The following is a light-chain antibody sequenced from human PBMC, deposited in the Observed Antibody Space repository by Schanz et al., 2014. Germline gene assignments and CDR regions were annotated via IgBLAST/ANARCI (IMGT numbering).Light chain of an antibody. J-gene: IGKJ1*01. CDR3: QQYGNSPPT. CDR1: QSVSSNY. V-gene: IGKV3-20*01. Sequence: EIVLTQSPGTLSLSPGERATLSCRASQSVSSNYLAWYQQKPGQGPRVLIYGASIRATGIPDRFSGSGSGTDFTLTISRLEPEDFAVYYCQQYGNSPPTFGRGTKVEIK. CDR2: GAS.